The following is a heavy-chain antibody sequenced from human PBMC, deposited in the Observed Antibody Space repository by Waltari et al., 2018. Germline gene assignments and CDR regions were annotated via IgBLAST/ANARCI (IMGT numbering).Heavy chain of an antibody. D-gene: IGHD6-19*01. CDR2: IYYSGST. J-gene: IGHJ4*01. Sequence: QLQLQESGPGLVKPSETLSLTCTVSGGSLSSSSYYWGWIRQPPGKGLEWIGSIYYSGSTYYNPSRKSRVTISVDTSKNQFSLKLSSVTAAATAVYYCARGIAVAGTFDYWGHGTLVTVSS. V-gene: IGHV4-39*01. CDR3: ARGIAVAGTFDY. CDR1: GGSLSSSSYY.